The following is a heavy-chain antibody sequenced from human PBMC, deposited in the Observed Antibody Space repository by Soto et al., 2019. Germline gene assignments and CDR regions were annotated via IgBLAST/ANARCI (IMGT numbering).Heavy chain of an antibody. CDR1: GFTFSSYG. D-gene: IGHD4-17*01. CDR2: ISYDGSNK. J-gene: IGHJ5*02. CDR3: AKDRGEPTVSAFDP. V-gene: IGHV3-30*18. Sequence: QVQLVESGGGVVQPGRSLRLSCAASGFTFSSYGMHWVRQAPGKGLEWVAVISYDGSNKYYADSVKGRFTISRDNSKNTRYLQMNSLRAEDTAVYYYAKDRGEPTVSAFDPRGQGTLVTVS.